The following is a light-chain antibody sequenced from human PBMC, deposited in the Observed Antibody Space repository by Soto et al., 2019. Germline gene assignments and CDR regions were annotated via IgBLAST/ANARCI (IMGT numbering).Light chain of an antibody. CDR2: AAS. CDR3: HQSYSTPLT. V-gene: IGKV1-39*01. J-gene: IGKJ4*01. CDR1: QSISNY. Sequence: DIQMTQSPSSVSASVGDRVTITCRASQSISNYLNWYQQKLGKAPKLLIYAASSLQTGVPSRFRGSGSGTDFTLTISSLQPEDFATYYCHQSYSTPLTFGGGTKVDIK.